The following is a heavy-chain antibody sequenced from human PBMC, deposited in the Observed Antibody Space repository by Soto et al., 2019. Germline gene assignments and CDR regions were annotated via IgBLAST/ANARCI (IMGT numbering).Heavy chain of an antibody. Sequence: VKGACKAAGYRFTGDFMHWLRLATGQGLERKRIINPSGGSTSYAQKFQGRVTMTRDTSTSTVYMELSSLRSEDTAVYYCARAQTGEYYDILTGYYFSSLSPDDAFDICGQGTMFTVSS. CDR3: ARAQTGEYYDILTGYYFSSLSPDDAFDI. CDR1: GYRFTGDF. V-gene: IGHV1-46*03. J-gene: IGHJ3*02. CDR2: INPSGGST. D-gene: IGHD3-9*01.